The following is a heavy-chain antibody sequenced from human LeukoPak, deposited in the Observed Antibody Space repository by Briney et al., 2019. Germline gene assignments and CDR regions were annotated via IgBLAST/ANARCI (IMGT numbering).Heavy chain of an antibody. V-gene: IGHV3-7*01. J-gene: IGHJ4*02. CDR1: GFTFSNYW. CDR3: ARARYSDF. CDR2: IKEDGSEK. Sequence: PGGSLRLSCVASGFTFSNYWMTWVRQAPGKGLEWVANIKEDGSEKNYADSVKGRFTISRDNAKKSLYLQMNSLRGEDTAVYYCARARYSDFWGQGTLVTVSS.